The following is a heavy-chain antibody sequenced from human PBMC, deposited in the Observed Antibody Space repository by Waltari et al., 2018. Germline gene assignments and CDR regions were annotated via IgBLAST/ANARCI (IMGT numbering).Heavy chain of an antibody. J-gene: IGHJ4*02. V-gene: IGHV1-2*02. CDR2: INPNSGGT. CDR3: ANLPDPYTAMATGDY. D-gene: IGHD5-18*01. Sequence: QVQLVQSGAEVKKPGASVKVSCKASGYTFTGYYMHWVRQAPGQGLEWMGWINPNSGGTNNAQKVQGRATITADESTSTAYMELSSLRSEDTAVYYCANLPDPYTAMATGDYWGQGTLVTVSS. CDR1: GYTFTGYY.